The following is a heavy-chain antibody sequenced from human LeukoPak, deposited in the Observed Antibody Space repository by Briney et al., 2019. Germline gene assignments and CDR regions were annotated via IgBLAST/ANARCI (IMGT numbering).Heavy chain of an antibody. CDR1: GYTFTGYY. D-gene: IGHD4-17*01. CDR3: ARDSVTVATPYMDV. V-gene: IGHV1-2*06. Sequence: ASVKVSCKASGYTFTGYYMHWVRQAPGQGLEWMGRINANSGDTMYAQNFQGRVTMTRDTSIRTAFMELSSLRFDDTAVYYCARDSVTVATPYMDVWGKGTTVTVSS. CDR2: INANSGDT. J-gene: IGHJ6*03.